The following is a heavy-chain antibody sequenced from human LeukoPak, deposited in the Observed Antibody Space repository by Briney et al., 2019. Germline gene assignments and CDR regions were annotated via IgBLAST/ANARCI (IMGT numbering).Heavy chain of an antibody. J-gene: IGHJ4*02. D-gene: IGHD3-10*01. CDR1: VFTFGDYC. Sequence: GGSLRLSCTAAVFTFGDYCMSWVRQAPGQGLEWVGLIRSGGTTEYAASVKGRFTISRDDSKSIAYLQMNSLKTEDTAMYYCIRIYGHYGIHYWGQGTLVTVSS. CDR3: IRIYGHYGIHY. V-gene: IGHV3-49*04. CDR2: IRSGGTT.